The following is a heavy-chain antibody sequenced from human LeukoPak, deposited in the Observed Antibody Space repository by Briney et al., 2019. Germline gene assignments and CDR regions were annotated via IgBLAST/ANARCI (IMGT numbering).Heavy chain of an antibody. J-gene: IGHJ5*02. CDR1: GYTFTGYY. CDR2: INPNSGGT. D-gene: IGHD2-2*01. V-gene: IGHV1-2*02. Sequence: ASVKVSCKASGYTFTGYYMHWVRQAPGQGLEWMGWINPNSGGTNYAQKFQGRVTMTRDTSISAAYMELSRLRSDDTAVYYCARDHQLPLLGWFDPWGQGTLVTVSS. CDR3: ARDHQLPLLGWFDP.